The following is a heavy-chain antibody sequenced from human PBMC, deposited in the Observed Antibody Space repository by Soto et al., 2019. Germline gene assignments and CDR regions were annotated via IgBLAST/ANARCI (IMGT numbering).Heavy chain of an antibody. D-gene: IGHD4-17*01. CDR1: GFTFNIYA. V-gene: IGHV3-30-3*01. J-gene: IGHJ6*02. CDR3: AREDDYGYRYINYGLDV. Sequence: PGGSLRLSCAASGFTFNIYALHWVRQAPGKGLEWVAVISFDGTKKYYSDSVKGRFTISRDNLKNTLYLQMNNLRVEDAALYFCAREDDYGYRYINYGLDVWGHGTTVTVSS. CDR2: ISFDGTKK.